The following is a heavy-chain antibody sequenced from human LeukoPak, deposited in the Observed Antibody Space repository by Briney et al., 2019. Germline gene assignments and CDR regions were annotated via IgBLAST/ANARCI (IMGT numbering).Heavy chain of an antibody. J-gene: IGHJ4*02. V-gene: IGHV4-39*01. CDR3: ARTPATSDH. Sequence: SETLSLTCTVSGDSIGSSTYYGGWIRQPPGKGLEWIGSIYYSGSTYYSPSLKSRVTMSIDTSKNQFSLKLSSVTAADTAIYYCARTPATSDHWGQGALVTVSS. CDR1: GDSIGSSTYY. CDR2: IYYSGST.